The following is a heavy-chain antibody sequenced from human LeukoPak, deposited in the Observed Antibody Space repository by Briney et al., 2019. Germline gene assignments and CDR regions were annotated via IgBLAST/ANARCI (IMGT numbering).Heavy chain of an antibody. V-gene: IGHV1-2*02. CDR1: GYTFTVYY. D-gene: IGHD3-22*01. CDR3: ARGDYYDSSGYYLYYFDY. Sequence: ASVKVSCKASGYTFTVYYMHWVRQAPGQGLEWMGWINPNSGGTNYAQKFQGRVTMTRDTSISTAYMELSRLRSDDTAVYYCARGDYYDSSGYYLYYFDYWGQGTLVTVSS. J-gene: IGHJ4*02. CDR2: INPNSGGT.